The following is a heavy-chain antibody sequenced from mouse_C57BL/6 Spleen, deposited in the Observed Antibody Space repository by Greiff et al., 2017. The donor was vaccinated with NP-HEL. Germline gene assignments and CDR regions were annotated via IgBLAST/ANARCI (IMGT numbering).Heavy chain of an antibody. CDR3: ARELYYDYDKGFAY. CDR1: GYTFTSYW. Sequence: QVQLQQPGAELVKPGASVKMSCKASGYTFTSYWITWVKQRPGQGLEWIGNIYPGSGSPNYNEKFKSKAKLTVDTSSSTAYMQLSSLTSEDSAVYYCARELYYDYDKGFAYWGQGTLVTVSA. D-gene: IGHD2-4*01. V-gene: IGHV1-55*01. CDR2: IYPGSGSP. J-gene: IGHJ3*01.